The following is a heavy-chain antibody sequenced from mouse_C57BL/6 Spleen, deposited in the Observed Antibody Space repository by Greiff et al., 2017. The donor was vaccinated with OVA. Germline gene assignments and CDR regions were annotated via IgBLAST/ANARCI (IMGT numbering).Heavy chain of an antibody. J-gene: IGHJ1*03. CDR2: IFPGSGST. D-gene: IGHD1-1*01. V-gene: IGHV1-75*01. Sequence: QVQLKESGPELVKPGASVKISCKASGYTFTDYYINWVKQRPGQGLEWIGWIFPGSGSTYYNEKFKGKATLTVDKSSSTAYMLLGSLTSEDSAVYFCARCGGYGSRDWYFDVWGTGTTVTVSS. CDR3: ARCGGYGSRDWYFDV. CDR1: GYTFTDYY.